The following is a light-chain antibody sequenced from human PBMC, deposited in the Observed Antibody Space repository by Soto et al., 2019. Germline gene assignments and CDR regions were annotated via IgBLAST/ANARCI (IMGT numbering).Light chain of an antibody. CDR2: KAS. J-gene: IGKJ1*01. CDR1: QNIRSS. CDR3: QQYNSYSRT. Sequence: DIQMTQSPSTLSASVGDRVTITCRASQNIRSSLAWYQQKPGKVPKLLLYKASSLQSGVPARFSGSGSGTEFTLTISSLQPDDFAIYYCQQYNSYSRTFGQGTKVEIK. V-gene: IGKV1-5*03.